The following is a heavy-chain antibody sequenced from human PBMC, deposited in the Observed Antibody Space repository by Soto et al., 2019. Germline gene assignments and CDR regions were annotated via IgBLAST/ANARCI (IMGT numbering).Heavy chain of an antibody. V-gene: IGHV3-30-3*01. CDR1: GFTFSSYA. J-gene: IGHJ4*02. CDR3: ARAGGYYDSSGYEWGVDY. CDR2: ISYDGSNK. Sequence: QVQLVESGGGVVQPGRSLRLSCAASGFTFSSYAMHWVRQAPGKGLEWVAVISYDGSNKYYADSVKGRFTISRDNSKNTXXLQMNSRRAEDTAVYYCARAGGYYDSSGYEWGVDYWGQGTLVTVSS. D-gene: IGHD3-22*01.